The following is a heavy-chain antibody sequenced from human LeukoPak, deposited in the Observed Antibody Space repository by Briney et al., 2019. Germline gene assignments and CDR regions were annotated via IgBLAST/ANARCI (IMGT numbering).Heavy chain of an antibody. Sequence: GGSLRLSCAASGFTFSSYAMSWVRQAPGKGLEWVSAISGSGGSTYYADSVKGRFTISRDNSKNTLYLQMNSLRAEDTAVYYCAKERYYYDGLSRAFQHGGQGTLVTVSS. D-gene: IGHD3-22*01. CDR1: GFTFSSYA. J-gene: IGHJ1*01. CDR2: ISGSGGST. CDR3: AKERYYYDGLSRAFQH. V-gene: IGHV3-23*01.